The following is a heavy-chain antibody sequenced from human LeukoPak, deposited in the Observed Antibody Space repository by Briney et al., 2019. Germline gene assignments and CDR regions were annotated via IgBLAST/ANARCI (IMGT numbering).Heavy chain of an antibody. V-gene: IGHV4-59*01. CDR1: GGSISSYY. CDR3: ARDRRDSSSWYFGAFDI. CDR2: IYYSGST. D-gene: IGHD6-13*01. Sequence: SETLSLTCTVSGGSISSYYWSWIRQPPGKGLEWIGYIYYSGSTDYNPSLKSRVTISVDTSKNQFSLKLSSVTAADTAEYYCARDRRDSSSWYFGAFDIWGQGTMVTVSS. J-gene: IGHJ3*02.